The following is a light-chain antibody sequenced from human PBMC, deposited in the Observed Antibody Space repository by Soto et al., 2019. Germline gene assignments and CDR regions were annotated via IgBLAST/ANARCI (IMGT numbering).Light chain of an antibody. CDR1: SSDLRYYSY. Sequence: QSALTQPASVSGSPGQSITISCTGTSSDLRYYSYVSWYQQHPGKAHKLMIYDVTTRPSGVSNRFSGSKSGDTASLTISGLQAEDEADYYCSSSTSSSPSFGTGTKVTVL. CDR3: SSSTSSSPS. J-gene: IGLJ1*01. CDR2: DVT. V-gene: IGLV2-14*03.